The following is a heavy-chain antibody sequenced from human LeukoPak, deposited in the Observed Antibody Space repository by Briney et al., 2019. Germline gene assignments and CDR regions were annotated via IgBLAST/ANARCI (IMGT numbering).Heavy chain of an antibody. CDR3: ASSSGWYHNNWFDP. D-gene: IGHD6-19*01. Sequence: GASVKVSCKASGYTFTSYGISWVRQAPGQGLEWMGWISACNGNTNYAQKLQGRVTMTTDTSTSTAYMELRSLRSDDTAVYYCASSSGWYHNNWFDPWGQGTLVTVSS. J-gene: IGHJ5*02. V-gene: IGHV1-18*01. CDR1: GYTFTSYG. CDR2: ISACNGNT.